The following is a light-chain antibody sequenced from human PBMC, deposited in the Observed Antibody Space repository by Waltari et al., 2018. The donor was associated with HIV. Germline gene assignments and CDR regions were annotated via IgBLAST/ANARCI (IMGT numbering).Light chain of an antibody. Sequence: AVTQPASVSGLPGQSTTISCTGDDSDFGLYNFVSWYQQHSGKPPRLMLYDVDSRASGVSDRFSGSMSGNTASLTISGLRAEDEGHYYCASFTDDNTVIFGGGTEVTVL. CDR3: ASFTDDNTVI. J-gene: IGLJ2*01. V-gene: IGLV2-14*03. CDR1: DSDFGLYNF. CDR2: DVD.